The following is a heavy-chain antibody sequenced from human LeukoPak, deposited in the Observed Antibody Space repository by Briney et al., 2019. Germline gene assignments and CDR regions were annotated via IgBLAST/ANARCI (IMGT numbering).Heavy chain of an antibody. D-gene: IGHD4-17*01. CDR3: AKTTVTSEEYFYYYMDV. CDR2: IITYNGNT. CDR1: VYTFTSYG. J-gene: IGHJ6*03. Sequence: ASVKGSCKTSVYTFTSYGLSWGRHAPGQGREWRGCIITYNGNTYNSQKLQSIPTMTTDTTTRTDHMELRSVRSADTAVSYSAKTTVTSEEYFYYYMDVWGKGTTVTVSS. V-gene: IGHV1-18*01.